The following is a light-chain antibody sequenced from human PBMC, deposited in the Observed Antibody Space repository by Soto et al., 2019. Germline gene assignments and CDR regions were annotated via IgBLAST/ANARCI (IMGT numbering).Light chain of an antibody. Sequence: ALRMTQSPSSFSASTGDRVTITCRASQGISSYLAWYQQKPGKAPKLLIYAASTLQSGVPSRFSGSGSGTDFTLTISCPQSEDFATYYCQQYYSYPITFGPGTKVDIK. V-gene: IGKV1-8*01. CDR2: AAS. CDR3: QQYYSYPIT. CDR1: QGISSY. J-gene: IGKJ3*01.